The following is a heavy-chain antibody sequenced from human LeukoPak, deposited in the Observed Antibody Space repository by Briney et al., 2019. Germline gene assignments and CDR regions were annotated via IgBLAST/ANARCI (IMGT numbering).Heavy chain of an antibody. J-gene: IGHJ4*02. CDR3: ARGQDAATTEYYFDY. V-gene: IGHV4-34*01. CDR1: GGSISSYY. Sequence: SETLSLTCTVSGGSISSYYWSWIRQPPGKGLEWIGEINHSGSTNYNPSLKSRVTISVDTSKNQFSLKLSSVTAADTAVYYCARGQDAATTEYYFDYWGQGTLVTVSS. CDR2: INHSGST. D-gene: IGHD2-15*01.